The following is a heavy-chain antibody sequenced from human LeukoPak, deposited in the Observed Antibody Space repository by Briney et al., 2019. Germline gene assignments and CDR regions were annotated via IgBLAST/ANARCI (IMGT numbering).Heavy chain of an antibody. J-gene: IGHJ4*02. CDR2: IHSDGIST. D-gene: IGHD6-19*01. V-gene: IGHV3-74*03. CDR3: ARDYIAVAGTPDY. Sequence: PGGSLRLSCAASGFTFSNTWMHWVRQAPGKGLVWVSRIHSDGISTTYADSVKGRFTISRDNSKNTLYLQMNSLRAEDTAVYYCARDYIAVAGTPDYWGQGTLVTVSS. CDR1: GFTFSNTW.